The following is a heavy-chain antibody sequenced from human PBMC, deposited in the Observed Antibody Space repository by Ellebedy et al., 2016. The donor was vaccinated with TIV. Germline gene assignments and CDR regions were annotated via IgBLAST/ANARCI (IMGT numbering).Heavy chain of an antibody. CDR1: GGSISSYY. Sequence: MPSETLSLTCTVSGGSISSYYWSWIRQPPGKGLEWIGYIYYSGSTNYNPSLKSRVTISVDTSKNQFSLTLNSVTAADTAVYYCARDLGRDNSGYYYKDWYFDLWGRGTLVTVSS. J-gene: IGHJ2*01. V-gene: IGHV4-59*01. CDR3: ARDLGRDNSGYYYKDWYFDL. CDR2: IYYSGST. D-gene: IGHD3-22*01.